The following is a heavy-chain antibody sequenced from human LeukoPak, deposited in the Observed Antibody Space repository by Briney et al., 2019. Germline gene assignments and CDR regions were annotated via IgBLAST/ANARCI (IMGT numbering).Heavy chain of an antibody. V-gene: IGHV4-39*02. CDR2: IYYSGTT. CDR1: GGSISSSSHH. Sequence: PSGTLSLTCTLSGGSISSSSHHWGWIRQPPGKGLEWIGSIYYSGTTYYNPSLRSRVTISVDTSKNQFSLNLSPVTAADTAVYYCARESSSSPDYWGQGTLVTVYS. CDR3: ARESSSSPDY. D-gene: IGHD6-6*01. J-gene: IGHJ4*02.